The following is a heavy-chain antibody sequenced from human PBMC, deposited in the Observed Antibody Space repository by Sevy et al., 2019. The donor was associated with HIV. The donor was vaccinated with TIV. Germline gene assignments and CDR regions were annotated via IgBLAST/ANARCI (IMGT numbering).Heavy chain of an antibody. CDR1: GGSINNGGYY. D-gene: IGHD3-10*01. Sequence: SETLSLTCTVSGGSINNGGYYWSWIRQPPGKGLEWIGYISYSGSTYYNPSLKSRVSISADTSKMKFALKLSPVTAADTAVYYCAGDLSYEGLTPCWFDPWGQGILVTVSS. J-gene: IGHJ5*02. V-gene: IGHV4-31*03. CDR2: ISYSGST. CDR3: AGDLSYEGLTPCWFDP.